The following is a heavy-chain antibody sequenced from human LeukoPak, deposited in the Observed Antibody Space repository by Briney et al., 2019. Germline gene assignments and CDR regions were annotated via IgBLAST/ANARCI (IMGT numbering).Heavy chain of an antibody. Sequence: SETLSLTCTVSGGSISSYYWSWIRQPPGKGLEWIGYIYYGGSTNYNPSLKSRVTISVDTSKNQFSLKLSSVTAADTAVYYCARGSLSTVLDYYYYMDVWGKGTTVTVSS. D-gene: IGHD3-10*01. CDR1: GGSISSYY. CDR2: IYYGGST. V-gene: IGHV4-59*01. CDR3: ARGSLSTVLDYYYYMDV. J-gene: IGHJ6*03.